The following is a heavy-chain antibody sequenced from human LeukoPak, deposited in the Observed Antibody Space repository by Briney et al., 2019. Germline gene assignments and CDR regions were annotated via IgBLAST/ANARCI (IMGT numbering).Heavy chain of an antibody. CDR2: IIPIFGIA. CDR1: GGTFSSYA. J-gene: IGHJ4*02. CDR3: ARGAYCSSTSCRLDY. D-gene: IGHD2-2*01. V-gene: IGHV1-69*04. Sequence: SVKVSCKASGGTFSSYAISWVRQAPGQGPEWMGRIIPIFGIANYAQKFQGRVTITADKSTSTAYMELSSLRPEDTAVYYCARGAYCSSTSCRLDYWGQGTLVTVSS.